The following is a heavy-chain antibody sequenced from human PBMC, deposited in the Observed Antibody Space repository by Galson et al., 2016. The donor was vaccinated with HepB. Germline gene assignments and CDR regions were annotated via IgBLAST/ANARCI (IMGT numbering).Heavy chain of an antibody. CDR3: AKDAYIVATRGYGMDV. V-gene: IGHV3-30*18. CDR2: ISYDGGNK. Sequence: SLRLSCAASGFSFSSYGIHWVRQAPGKGLGWVAFISYDGGNKYYADYVKGRITISRDNSKNTVYLQMNPLRPEDTAVYYCAKDAYIVATRGYGMDVWGQGTAVTVSS. CDR1: GFSFSSYG. D-gene: IGHD6-13*01. J-gene: IGHJ6*02.